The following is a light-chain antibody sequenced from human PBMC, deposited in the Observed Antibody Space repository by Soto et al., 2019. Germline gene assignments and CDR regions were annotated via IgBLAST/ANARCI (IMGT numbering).Light chain of an antibody. J-gene: IGLJ3*02. CDR2: DVS. V-gene: IGLV2-8*01. CDR3: TSYAGANFWV. Sequence: QSALTQPPSASGSPGQSVTISCTGTSSDVGGYNYISWHQQRPGKAPKLMIYDVSKRPSGVPDRFSGSKSGNTASLTVSGLQAEEGADYYGTSYAGANFWVFGGGPRLPVL. CDR1: SSDVGGYNY.